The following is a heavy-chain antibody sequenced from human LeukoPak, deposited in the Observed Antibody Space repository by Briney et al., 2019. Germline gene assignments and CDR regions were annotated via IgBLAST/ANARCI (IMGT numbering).Heavy chain of an antibody. CDR2: IYYSGST. Sequence: SETLSLTCTVSGGSISSYYWSWIRQPPGKGLEWIGYIYYSGSTNYNPSLKSRVTISVDTSKNQFSLKLSPVTAADTAVYYCARDYYYMDVWGKGTTVTVSS. J-gene: IGHJ6*03. V-gene: IGHV4-59*12. CDR3: ARDYYYMDV. CDR1: GGSISSYY.